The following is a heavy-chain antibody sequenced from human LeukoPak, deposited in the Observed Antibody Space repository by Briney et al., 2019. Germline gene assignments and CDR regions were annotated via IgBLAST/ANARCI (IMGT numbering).Heavy chain of an antibody. D-gene: IGHD3-22*01. J-gene: IGHJ5*02. CDR3: ARGEGYYDSSGYYIPNWFDP. Sequence: PSETLSLTCTVSGYSISSGYYWGWIRQPPGKGLEWIGSIYHSGSTYYNPSLKSRVTISVDTSKNQFSLKLSSVTAADTAVYYCARGEGYYDSSGYYIPNWFDPWGQGTLVTVSS. CDR1: GYSISSGYY. V-gene: IGHV4-38-2*02. CDR2: IYHSGST.